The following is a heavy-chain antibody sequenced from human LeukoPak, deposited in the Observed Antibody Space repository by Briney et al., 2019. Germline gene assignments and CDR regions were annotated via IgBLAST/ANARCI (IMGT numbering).Heavy chain of an antibody. J-gene: IGHJ5*02. CDR3: ARTDIVVVPARNWFDP. D-gene: IGHD2-2*01. CDR1: GCTFSSYA. CDR2: IIPIFGTA. V-gene: IGHV1-69*05. Sequence: GASVKVSCKASGCTFSSYAISWVRQAPGQGLEWMGGIIPIFGTANYAQKFQGRVTITTDESTSTAYMELSSLRSEDTAVYYCARTDIVVVPARNWFDPWGQGTLVTVSS.